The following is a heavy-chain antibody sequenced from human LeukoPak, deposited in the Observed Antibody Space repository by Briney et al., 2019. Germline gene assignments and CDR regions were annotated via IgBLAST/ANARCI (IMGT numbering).Heavy chain of an antibody. J-gene: IGHJ4*02. CDR1: GFTFSTYE. Sequence: PGGTLRLSCAASGFTFSTYEMHWARHAPGKGLEWVSYISSTGSNIYCADSVKGRFTISRDNAKNSLYLLMNSLRADDTAVYYCARSGGYSDEWGQGTLVTVSS. CDR2: ISSTGSNI. CDR3: ARSGGYSDE. V-gene: IGHV3-48*03. D-gene: IGHD3-22*01.